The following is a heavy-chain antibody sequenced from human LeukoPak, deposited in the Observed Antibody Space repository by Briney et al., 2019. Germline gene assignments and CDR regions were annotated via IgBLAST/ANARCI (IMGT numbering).Heavy chain of an antibody. J-gene: IGHJ4*02. CDR2: ISSSSSTI. V-gene: IGHV3-48*02. D-gene: IGHD1-14*01. CDR3: ARDRNHDPYFDY. Sequence: GGSLRLSCAASGFTFSSYSMNWVPQAPGKGLEWVSYISSSSSTIYYADSVKGRFTISRDNVKNSLYLQMNSLRDEDTAVYYCARDRNHDPYFDYWGQGTLVTVSS. CDR1: GFTFSSYS.